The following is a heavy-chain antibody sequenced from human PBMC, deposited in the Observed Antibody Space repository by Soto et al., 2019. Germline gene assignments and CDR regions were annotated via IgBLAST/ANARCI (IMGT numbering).Heavy chain of an antibody. Sequence: GGSLRLSCAASGFTFSTYALSWVRQAPGKGLGWVSAISANGQGIYYADSVRGRFTISRDNSKNTIFLHMDSLRAEDTAVYYCAKDRNYPRDQFHYWGQETLVTVSS. CDR3: AKDRNYPRDQFHY. CDR2: ISANGQGI. V-gene: IGHV3-23*01. CDR1: GFTFSTYA. J-gene: IGHJ4*02. D-gene: IGHD1-7*01.